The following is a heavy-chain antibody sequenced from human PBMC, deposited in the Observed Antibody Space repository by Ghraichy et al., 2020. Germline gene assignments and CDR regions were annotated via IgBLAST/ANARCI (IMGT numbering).Heavy chain of an antibody. D-gene: IGHD1-26*01. CDR1: GGSISSYY. Sequence: SQTLSLTCTVSGGSISSYYWSWIRQPPGKGLEWIGYIYYSGSTNYIPSLKSRVTISVHMSKNQFSLKLSSVTAADTAVSYCARHGGTYYYYYGMDVWGQGTTVTVSS. V-gene: IGHV4-59*08. CDR2: IYYSGST. CDR3: ARHGGTYYYYYGMDV. J-gene: IGHJ6*02.